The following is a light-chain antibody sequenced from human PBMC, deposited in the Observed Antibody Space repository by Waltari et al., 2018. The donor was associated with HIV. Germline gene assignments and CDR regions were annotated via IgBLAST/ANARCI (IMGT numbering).Light chain of an antibody. Sequence: QSALTQPASVSGSPGQSITIACTRTSGDVGGYNSVSWYQQHPGKAPKLMIYEVSNRPSGVSNRFSASKSGNTASLTISGLQAEDEADYYCFSYTSSSTPYVFGTGTKVTVL. CDR3: FSYTSSSTPYV. J-gene: IGLJ1*01. V-gene: IGLV2-14*01. CDR1: SGDVGGYNS. CDR2: EVS.